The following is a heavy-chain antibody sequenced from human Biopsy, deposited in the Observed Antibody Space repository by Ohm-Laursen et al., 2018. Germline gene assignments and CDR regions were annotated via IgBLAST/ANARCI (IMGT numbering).Heavy chain of an antibody. CDR3: ARFIVPSLHCSNGVCPIRWFDP. J-gene: IGHJ5*02. V-gene: IGHV4-34*01. CDR2: VHHDGRA. Sequence: TLSLTCPVYGGTYSGYYWSWIRQPPGKGLEWIGDVHHDGRANYNPSLKSRVTISGDMSKKQFSLKLSGVTAADTAVYYCARFIVPSLHCSNGVCPIRWFDPWGQGTLVTVFS. D-gene: IGHD2-2*01. CDR1: GGTYSGYY.